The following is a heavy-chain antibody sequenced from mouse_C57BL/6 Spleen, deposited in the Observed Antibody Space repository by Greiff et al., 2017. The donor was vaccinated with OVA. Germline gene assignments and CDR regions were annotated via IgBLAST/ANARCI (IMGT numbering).Heavy chain of an antibody. CDR2: ISSGSSSI. V-gene: IGHV5-17*01. CDR3: AREDGYYPFAY. D-gene: IGHD2-3*01. Sequence: EVMLVESGGGLVKPGASLKLSCAASGFTFSDYGMHWVRQAPEQGLEWVGYISSGSSSIYYADTVKGRSTISRDNAKNTLFLQMTSLRSEATAMYYCAREDGYYPFAYWGQGTLVTVSA. J-gene: IGHJ3*01. CDR1: GFTFSDYG.